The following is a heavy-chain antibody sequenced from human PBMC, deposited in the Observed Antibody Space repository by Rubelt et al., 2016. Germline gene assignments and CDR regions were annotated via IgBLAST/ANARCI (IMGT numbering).Heavy chain of an antibody. D-gene: IGHD1-7*01. CDR1: GYIFTNYA. CDR3: ARETSRSTGLELRLFDY. J-gene: IGHJ4*02. Sequence: QVQLVQSGTEVKKPGASVKVSCKASGYIFTNYAMHWVRQAPGQRLEWMGWINAGNDNTKYSQKFQGRVTITRDTSASIAYMELGSLGSDDTAVFYCARETSRSTGLELRLFDYWGQGTLVTVSS. V-gene: IGHV1-3*01. CDR2: INAGNDNT.